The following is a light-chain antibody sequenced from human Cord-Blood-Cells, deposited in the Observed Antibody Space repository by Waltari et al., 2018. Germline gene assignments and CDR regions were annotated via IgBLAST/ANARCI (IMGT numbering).Light chain of an antibody. Sequence: SYELTQPPSVSVSPGQTASITCSGDKLGDKYACWYQQKPGQSPMLVIYQDSKRPSGIPERFSGSNSGNTTTLTISGTQAIEEADYYGQAWDSSTAVFGGGTKLTGL. CDR1: KLGDKY. CDR3: QAWDSSTAV. V-gene: IGLV3-1*01. CDR2: QDS. J-gene: IGLJ3*02.